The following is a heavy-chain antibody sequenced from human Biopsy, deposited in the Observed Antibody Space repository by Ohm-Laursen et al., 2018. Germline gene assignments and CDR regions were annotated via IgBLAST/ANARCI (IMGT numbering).Heavy chain of an antibody. Sequence: ETLSLTCTVSGDSISTYYWSWIRQPPGKGLQWIGYIYYTGNTDYNPSLQSRVTISVDTSKNHFSLRLRSMTPADTAMYYCARDRGYYSDRTVPGYFDLWGRGTLVTVSS. D-gene: IGHD3-22*01. CDR2: IYYTGNT. J-gene: IGHJ2*01. CDR1: GDSISTYY. V-gene: IGHV4-59*01. CDR3: ARDRGYYSDRTVPGYFDL.